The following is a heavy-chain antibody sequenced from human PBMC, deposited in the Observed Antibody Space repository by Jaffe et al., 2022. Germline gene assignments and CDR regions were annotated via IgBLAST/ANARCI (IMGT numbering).Heavy chain of an antibody. Sequence: EVQLVESGGGLVQPGRSLRLSCTASGFTFGDYAMSWVRQAPGKGLEWVGFIRSKAYGGTTEYAASVKGRFTISRDDSKSIAYLQMNSLKTEDTAVYYCTRDSGIVVVPAAIGVYYYYYMDVWGKGTTVTVSS. CDR2: IRSKAYGGTT. V-gene: IGHV3-49*04. D-gene: IGHD2-2*02. CDR1: GFTFGDYA. CDR3: TRDSGIVVVPAAIGVYYYYYMDV. J-gene: IGHJ6*03.